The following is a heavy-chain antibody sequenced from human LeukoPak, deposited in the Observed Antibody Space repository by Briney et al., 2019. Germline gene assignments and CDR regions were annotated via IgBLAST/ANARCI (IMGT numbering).Heavy chain of an antibody. D-gene: IGHD2-15*01. J-gene: IGHJ3*02. CDR3: ARRPDIDAFDI. V-gene: IGHV1-69*06. CDR1: GGTFSSYA. Sequence: GSSVKVSCKASGGTFSSYAISWVRQAPGQGLEWMGGIIPIFGTANYAQKFQGRVTITADKSTSTAYMELTSLRSEDTAAYYCARRPDIDAFDIWGQGTMVTVSS. CDR2: IIPIFGTA.